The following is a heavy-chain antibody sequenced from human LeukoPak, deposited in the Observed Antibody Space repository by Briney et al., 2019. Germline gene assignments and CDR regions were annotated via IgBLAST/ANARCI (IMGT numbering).Heavy chain of an antibody. CDR3: ARRYCANGICYFFDH. CDR1: GFTFSSHV. Sequence: GGSLRLSCAASGFTFSSHVVDWVRQAPGRGLEWASPVFIIGGSIHYADSVKGRFTISRDNSKNTLYLEMSSLRAEDTAFYYCARRYCANGICYFFDHWGQGTLVTVSS. J-gene: IGHJ4*02. V-gene: IGHV3-23*05. D-gene: IGHD2-8*01. CDR2: VFIIGGSI.